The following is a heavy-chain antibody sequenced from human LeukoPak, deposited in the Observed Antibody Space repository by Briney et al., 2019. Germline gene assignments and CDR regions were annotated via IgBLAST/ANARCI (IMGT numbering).Heavy chain of an antibody. Sequence: ASVKVSCKASGYTFTSYGISWVRQAPGQGLEWMGWISAYNGNTNYAQKLQGRVTMTTDTSTSTAYMELRSLRSDDTAVYYCARGTQAIGSGWYCFDYWGQGTLVTVSS. CDR1: GYTFTSYG. J-gene: IGHJ4*02. V-gene: IGHV1-18*04. CDR2: ISAYNGNT. CDR3: ARGTQAIGSGWYCFDY. D-gene: IGHD6-19*01.